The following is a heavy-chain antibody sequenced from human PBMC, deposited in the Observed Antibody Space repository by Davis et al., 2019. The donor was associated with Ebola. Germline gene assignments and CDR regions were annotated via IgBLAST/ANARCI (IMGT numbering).Heavy chain of an antibody. CDR3: AKSGLSFGVVKYHYGMDV. CDR2: ISGSGGST. CDR1: GFTFSSYA. J-gene: IGHJ6*04. D-gene: IGHD3-3*01. V-gene: IGHV3-23*01. Sequence: GSLRLSCAASGFTFSSYAMSWVRQAPGKGLEWVSAISGSGGSTYYADSVKGRFTISRDNSKNTLYLQMNSLRAEDTAVYYCAKSGLSFGVVKYHYGMDVWGKGTTVTVSS.